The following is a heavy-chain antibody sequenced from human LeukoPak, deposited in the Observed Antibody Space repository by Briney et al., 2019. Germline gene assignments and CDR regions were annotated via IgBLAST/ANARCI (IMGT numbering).Heavy chain of an antibody. J-gene: IGHJ6*02. CDR1: GFTFNRYG. CDR3: AKSDVLAAVYYGMDV. Sequence: GGFPGLSWATSGFTFNRYGIDWVRQGPGGGLELLSSLCVCGGDTYYAGSVKGRFTISRDNSKNTLYLQMNSLRAEDTAIYYCAKSDVLAAVYYGMDVWGQGSRVTVSS. D-gene: IGHD6-13*01. V-gene: IGHV3-23*01. CDR2: LCVCGGDT.